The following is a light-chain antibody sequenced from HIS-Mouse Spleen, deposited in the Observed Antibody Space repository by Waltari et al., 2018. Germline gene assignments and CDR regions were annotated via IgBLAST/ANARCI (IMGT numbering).Light chain of an antibody. Sequence: QSALTQPASVSGSPGQSITISCTGTRSDVGSYNLCPWYQPPPGKAPKLMIYEGSKRPSGVSNRFSGSKSGNTASLTISGLQAEDEADYYCCSYAGSSTWVFGGGTKLTVL. J-gene: IGLJ3*02. V-gene: IGLV2-23*01. CDR1: RSDVGSYNL. CDR3: CSYAGSSTWV. CDR2: EGS.